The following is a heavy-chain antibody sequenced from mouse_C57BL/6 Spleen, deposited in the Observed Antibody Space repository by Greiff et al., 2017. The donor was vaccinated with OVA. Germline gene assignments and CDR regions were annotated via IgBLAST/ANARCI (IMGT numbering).Heavy chain of an antibody. V-gene: IGHV7-1*01. D-gene: IGHD1-1*01. CDR2: SRNKANDYTT. CDR3: ARDGGYYAFDY. Sequence: EVKLMESGGGLVQSGRSLRLSCATSGFTFSDFYMEWVRQAPGKGLEWSAASRNKANDYTTEYSASVKGRFIVSRDTSQSILYLQMNALRAEDTAIYYCARDGGYYAFDYWGQGTTLTVSS. CDR1: GFTFSDFY. J-gene: IGHJ2*01.